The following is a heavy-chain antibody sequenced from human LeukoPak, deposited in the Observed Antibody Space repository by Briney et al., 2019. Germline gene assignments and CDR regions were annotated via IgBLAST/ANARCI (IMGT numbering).Heavy chain of an antibody. J-gene: IGHJ6*03. CDR1: GFTFSSYW. CDR3: AREKGNYDGYYNYYMDV. Sequence: AGGSVRLSCAASGFTFSSYWMSWVRQAPGKGLEWVANIKQDGSDKYYVDSVKGRFTISRDNAKNSLYLQMNSLRAEDTAVYYCAREKGNYDGYYNYYMDVWGKGTTVTVSS. CDR2: IKQDGSDK. V-gene: IGHV3-7*01. D-gene: IGHD4-11*01.